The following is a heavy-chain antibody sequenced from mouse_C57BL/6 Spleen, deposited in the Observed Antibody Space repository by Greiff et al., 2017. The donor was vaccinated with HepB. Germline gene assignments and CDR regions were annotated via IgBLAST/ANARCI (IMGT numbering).Heavy chain of an antibody. CDR3: TRDRGYYYGSSDYAMDY. D-gene: IGHD1-1*01. CDR2: ISSGGDYI. CDR1: GFTFSSYA. Sequence: EVQLVESGEGLVKPGGSLKLSCAASGFTFSSYAMSWVRQTPEKRLEWVAYISSGGDYIYYADTVKGRFTISRDNARNTLYLQMSSLKSEDTAMYYCTRDRGYYYGSSDYAMDYWGQGTSVTVSS. V-gene: IGHV5-9-1*02. J-gene: IGHJ4*01.